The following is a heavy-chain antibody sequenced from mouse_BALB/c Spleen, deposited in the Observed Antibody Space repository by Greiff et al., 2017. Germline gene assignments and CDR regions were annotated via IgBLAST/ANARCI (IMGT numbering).Heavy chain of an antibody. J-gene: IGHJ4*01. CDR3: AKTARAEAMDY. V-gene: IGHV2-6-7*01. D-gene: IGHD3-2*01. Sequence: VKLMESGPGLVAPSQTLPISCTASGSPLTGYGVNWVRQPPGKGLEWLGMIWGDGSTDYNSALKSSLSISKDNSKSQVFLKMNSLQTDDTARYYCAKTARAEAMDYWGQGTSVTVSS. CDR2: IWGDGST. CDR1: GSPLTGYG.